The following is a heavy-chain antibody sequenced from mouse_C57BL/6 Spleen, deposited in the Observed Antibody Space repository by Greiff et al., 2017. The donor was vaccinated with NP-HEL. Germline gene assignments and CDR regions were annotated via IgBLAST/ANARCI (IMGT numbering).Heavy chain of an antibody. CDR3: TRRRWLRHFDY. V-gene: IGHV6-6*01. Sequence: EVMLVESGGGLVQPGGSMKLSCAASGFTFSDAWMDWVRQSPEKGLEWVAEIRNKANNHATYYAESVKGRFTISRDDSKSSVYLQMNSLRAEDTGIYYCTRRRWLRHFDYWGQGTTLTVSS. J-gene: IGHJ2*01. CDR2: IRNKANNHAT. CDR1: GFTFSDAW. D-gene: IGHD2-2*01.